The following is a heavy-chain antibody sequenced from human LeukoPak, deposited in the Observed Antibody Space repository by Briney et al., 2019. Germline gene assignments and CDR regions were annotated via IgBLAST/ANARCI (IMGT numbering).Heavy chain of an antibody. J-gene: IGHJ4*02. D-gene: IGHD1-26*01. Sequence: SETLSLTCAVYGGSLSGYYWSWIRQPPGKGLEWIGEINHSGNTNYNPSLKSRVTMSVDTSKSHFYLKLSSVTAADTAVYYCARQGSGTSYYYYTFPYWGQGTLDTVSS. CDR2: INHSGNT. V-gene: IGHV4-34*01. CDR3: ARQGSGTSYYYYTFPY. CDR1: GGSLSGYY.